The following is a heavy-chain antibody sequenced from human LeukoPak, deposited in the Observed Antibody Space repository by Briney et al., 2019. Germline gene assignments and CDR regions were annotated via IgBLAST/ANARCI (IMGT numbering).Heavy chain of an antibody. V-gene: IGHV3-7*01. Sequence: GGSLRHSCATSGFTFIGYLMSWVRQTPGKGLEWVANIKPDGSEKYCVDSVKGRFTISRDNAKNSLYLQMNSLRAEDTAVYYCARDGLDLWSGWDHWGQGTLVTVSS. CDR3: ARDGLDLWSGWDH. J-gene: IGHJ4*02. CDR2: IKPDGSEK. CDR1: GFTFIGYL. D-gene: IGHD6-19*01.